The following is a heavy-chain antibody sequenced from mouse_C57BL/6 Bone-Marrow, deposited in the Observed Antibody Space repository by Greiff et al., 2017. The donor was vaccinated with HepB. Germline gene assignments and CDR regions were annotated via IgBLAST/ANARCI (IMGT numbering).Heavy chain of an antibody. V-gene: IGHV5-12*01. CDR3: ARRPFYYGNYGFAY. D-gene: IGHD2-1*01. J-gene: IGHJ3*01. CDR1: GFTFSDYY. CDR2: ISNGGGST. Sequence: EVQGVESGGGLVQPGGSLKLSCAASGFTFSDYYMYWVRQTPEKRLEWVAYISNGGGSTYYPDTVKGRFTISRDNAKNTLYLQMRRLKSEDTAMYYCARRPFYYGNYGFAYWGQGTLVTVSA.